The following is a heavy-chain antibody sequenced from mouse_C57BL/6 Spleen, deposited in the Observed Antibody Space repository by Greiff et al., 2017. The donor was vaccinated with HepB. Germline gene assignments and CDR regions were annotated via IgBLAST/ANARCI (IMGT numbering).Heavy chain of an antibody. J-gene: IGHJ1*03. CDR3: ARDWSNYGYVDV. CDR1: GYSITSGYD. V-gene: IGHV3-1*01. CDR2: ISYSGST. Sequence: VQLKESGPGMVKPSQSLSLTCTVTGYSITSGYDWHWIRHFPGNKLEWMGYISYSGSTNYNPSLKSRISITHDTSKNHFFLKLNSVTTEDTATYYCARDWSNYGYVDVWGTGTTVTVSS. D-gene: IGHD2-5*01.